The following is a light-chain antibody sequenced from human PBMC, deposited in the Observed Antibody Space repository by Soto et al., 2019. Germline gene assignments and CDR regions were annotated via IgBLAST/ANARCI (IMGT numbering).Light chain of an antibody. V-gene: IGKV3-20*01. Sequence: EIVLTQSPGTLSLSPGERATLSCRASQSVSSSYLTWYQQKPGQAPRLLIYGASNRATGIPDRISSSGAGTDFILTISRREPEDFALYYCQQDGRSPWTFGQGTKVEIK. CDR1: QSVSSSY. CDR2: GAS. CDR3: QQDGRSPWT. J-gene: IGKJ1*01.